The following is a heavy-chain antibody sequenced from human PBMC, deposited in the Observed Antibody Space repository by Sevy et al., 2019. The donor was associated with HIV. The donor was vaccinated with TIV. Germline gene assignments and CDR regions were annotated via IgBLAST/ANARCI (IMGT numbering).Heavy chain of an antibody. CDR1: GYTFTNYY. CDR3: ARASGGGGKLDY. CDR2: INPSGGST. V-gene: IGHV1-46*03. J-gene: IGHJ4*02. Sequence: GASVKVSCKASGYTFTNYYMHWVRQAPGQGLEWMGVINPSGGSTSDTQKFQGRVTMTRDTSTSTVYIELSSLRSEDTAVSYFARASGGGGKLDYWGQGTLVTVSS. D-gene: IGHD2-15*01.